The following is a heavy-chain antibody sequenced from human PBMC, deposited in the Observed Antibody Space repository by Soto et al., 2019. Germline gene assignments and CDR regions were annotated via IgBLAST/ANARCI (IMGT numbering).Heavy chain of an antibody. J-gene: IGHJ4*02. Sequence: ASVKVSCKASGYTFTSYYMHWVRQAPGQGLEWMGWINPNSGGTNYAQKFQGWVTMTRDTSISTAYMELSRLRSDDTAVYYCARNQWLGEFDYWGQGTLVTVSS. CDR1: GYTFTSYY. CDR2: INPNSGGT. D-gene: IGHD6-19*01. V-gene: IGHV1-2*04. CDR3: ARNQWLGEFDY.